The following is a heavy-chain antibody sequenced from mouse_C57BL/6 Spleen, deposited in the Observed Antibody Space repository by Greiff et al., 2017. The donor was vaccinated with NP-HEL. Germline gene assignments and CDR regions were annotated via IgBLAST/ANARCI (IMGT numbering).Heavy chain of an antibody. CDR2: IDPETGGT. V-gene: IGHV1-15*01. J-gene: IGHJ3*01. Sequence: QVQLQQSGAELVRPGASVTLSCKASGYTFTDYEMHWVKQTPVHGLEWIGAIDPETGGTAYNQKFKGKAILTADKSSSTAYMELRSLTSEDSAGYYCTRGKPAWFAYWGQGTLVTVSA. CDR3: TRGKPAWFAY. CDR1: GYTFTDYE.